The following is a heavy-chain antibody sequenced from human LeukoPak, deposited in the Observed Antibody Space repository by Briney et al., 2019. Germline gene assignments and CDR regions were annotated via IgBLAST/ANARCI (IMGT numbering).Heavy chain of an antibody. V-gene: IGHV3-23*01. CDR3: AKTQGYYDA. Sequence: GGSLRLSCVASGFTFSNYALSWVRQAPGKGLELVSGIWGTDDKTVYGDAVKGRFTISRDNSKNTLYLQMNSLRADDTAVYYCAKTQGYYDAWGQGALVTVSS. CDR1: GFTFSNYA. D-gene: IGHD2-15*01. J-gene: IGHJ5*02. CDR2: IWGTDDKT.